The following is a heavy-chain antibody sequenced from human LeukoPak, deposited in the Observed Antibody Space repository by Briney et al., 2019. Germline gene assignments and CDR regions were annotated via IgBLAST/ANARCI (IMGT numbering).Heavy chain of an antibody. CDR2: IRSKAYGGTT. CDR1: GFTFGDYA. Sequence: RSLRLSCTASGFTFGDYAVSWVRQAPGKGLEWVGFIRSKAYGGTTEYAASVKGRFTISRDDSKSIAYLQMNSLKTEDTAVYYCTRIWFGESHFDYWGQGTLVTVSS. CDR3: TRIWFGESHFDY. J-gene: IGHJ4*02. D-gene: IGHD3-10*01. V-gene: IGHV3-49*04.